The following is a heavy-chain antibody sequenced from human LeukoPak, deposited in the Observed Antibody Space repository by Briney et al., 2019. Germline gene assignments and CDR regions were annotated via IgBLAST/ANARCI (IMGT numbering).Heavy chain of an antibody. Sequence: GGSLRLSCAASGFTFSSYSMNWVRQAPGKGLEWVSSISGSSSYIYYADSVKGRFTISRDNAKNSLYLQMNSLRAEDTAVYYCARVHGRLRFLEWLFARDYYYMDVWGKGTTVTVSS. CDR3: ARVHGRLRFLEWLFARDYYYMDV. V-gene: IGHV3-21*01. CDR2: ISGSSSYI. CDR1: GFTFSSYS. D-gene: IGHD3-3*01. J-gene: IGHJ6*03.